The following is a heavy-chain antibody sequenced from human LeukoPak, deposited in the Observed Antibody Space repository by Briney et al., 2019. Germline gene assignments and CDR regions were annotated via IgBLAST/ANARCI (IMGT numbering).Heavy chain of an antibody. CDR3: ARVLTYSFYRFDP. D-gene: IGHD5-18*01. CDR2: ISVYNGNT. J-gene: IGHJ5*02. CDR1: GYTFTSYG. V-gene: IGHV1-18*01. Sequence: ASVKVSCKASGYTFTSYGISWVRQAPGQGLEWMGWISVYNGNTNYAQKLQGRVAMTTDTSTNTAYMELRSLRSDDTAVYYCARVLTYSFYRFDPWGQGTLVTVSS.